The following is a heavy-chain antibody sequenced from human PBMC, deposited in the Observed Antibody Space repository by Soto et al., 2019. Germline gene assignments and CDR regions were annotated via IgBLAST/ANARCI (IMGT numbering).Heavy chain of an antibody. CDR3: ARDLTNIGRSWNGTDNYYYGMDV. CDR1: GFTFSDYY. D-gene: IGHD1-1*01. Sequence: PGGSLRLSCAASGFTFSDYYMSWIRQAPGKGLEYISYISSSSGSTNYADSVKGRFTISRDSAKNSLYLQMNSLRAEDTAVYYCARDLTNIGRSWNGTDNYYYGMDVWGQGTTVTVSS. CDR2: ISSSSGST. J-gene: IGHJ6*02. V-gene: IGHV3-11*06.